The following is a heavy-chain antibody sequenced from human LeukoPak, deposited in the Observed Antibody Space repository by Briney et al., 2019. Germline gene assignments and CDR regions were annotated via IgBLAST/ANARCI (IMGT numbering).Heavy chain of an antibody. Sequence: ASVKVSCKASGYTFNTYGIIWVRLAPEQGLEWMGWISSYNSNADSAQKFQGRVTMTTDTSTNTAYLELRSLTSDDTATYYCARGPYSTTSYNWFDPWAQGTLVSVSP. D-gene: IGHD2-2*01. CDR1: GYTFNTYG. V-gene: IGHV1-18*01. CDR3: ARGPYSTTSYNWFDP. J-gene: IGHJ5*02. CDR2: ISSYNSNA.